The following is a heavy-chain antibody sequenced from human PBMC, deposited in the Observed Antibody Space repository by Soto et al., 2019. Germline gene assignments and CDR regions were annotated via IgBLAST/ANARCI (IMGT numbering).Heavy chain of an antibody. CDR3: AANYDFWSGAYTWLAP. J-gene: IGHJ5*02. D-gene: IGHD3-3*01. CDR1: GGSISSSSYY. V-gene: IGHV4-39*01. CDR2: IYYSGST. Sequence: SETLSLTYTVSGGSISSSSYYWGWIRQPPGKGLEWIGSIYYSGSTYYNPSLKSRVTISVDTSKNQFSLKLSSVTAADTAVYYCAANYDFWSGAYTWLAPWGPGTFVTVS.